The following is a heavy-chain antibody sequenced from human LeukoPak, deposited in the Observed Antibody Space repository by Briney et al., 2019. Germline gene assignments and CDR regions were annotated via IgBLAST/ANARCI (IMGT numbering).Heavy chain of an antibody. D-gene: IGHD6-6*01. V-gene: IGHV3-74*01. CDR3: ARGFVSAFDI. CDR2: INTDGSIT. J-gene: IGHJ3*02. CDR1: GFSFGGYW. Sequence: GGSLRLSCAASGFSFGGYWMHWVRQAPGKGLVWVSRINTDGSITTYADSVQGRFTVSRDNANNTVYLHMNSLRDEDTAVYYCARGFVSAFDIWGQGTKVTVSS.